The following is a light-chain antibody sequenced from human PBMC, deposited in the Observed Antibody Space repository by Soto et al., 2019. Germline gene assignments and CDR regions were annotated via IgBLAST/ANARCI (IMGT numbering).Light chain of an antibody. J-gene: IGKJ2*01. V-gene: IGKV3-11*01. CDR3: LQRSNWPRT. Sequence: EIVLTQSPATLSLSPGERATLSCRASHSVSSQLGWYQQKPGQAPRLLIYDASNTATGIPARFSGSGSGTDFTLTISSLEPEDFGVYYCLQRSNWPRTFGQGTKLEIK. CDR1: HSVSSQ. CDR2: DAS.